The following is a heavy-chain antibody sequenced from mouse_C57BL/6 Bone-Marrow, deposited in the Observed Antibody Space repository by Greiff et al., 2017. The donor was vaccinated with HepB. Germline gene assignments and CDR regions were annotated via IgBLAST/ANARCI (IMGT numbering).Heavy chain of an antibody. D-gene: IGHD2-2*01. J-gene: IGHJ4*01. CDR3: GGIYYGYDGYAMDY. Sequence: EVQVVESVAELVRPGASVKLSCTASGFNIKNTYMHWVKQRPEQGLEWIGRIDPANGNTKYAPKFQGKATITADTSSNTAYLQLSSLTSEDTAIYYCGGIYYGYDGYAMDYWGQGTSVTVSS. CDR2: IDPANGNT. V-gene: IGHV14-3*01. CDR1: GFNIKNTY.